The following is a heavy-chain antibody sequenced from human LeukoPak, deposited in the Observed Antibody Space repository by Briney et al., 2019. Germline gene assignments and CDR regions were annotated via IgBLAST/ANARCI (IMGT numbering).Heavy chain of an antibody. CDR1: GFTFSSYA. CDR3: AKTRPLDSSSWSHGDY. J-gene: IGHJ4*02. V-gene: IGHV3-23*01. CDR2: ISGSGDST. D-gene: IGHD6-13*01. Sequence: GGSLRLSCAASGFTFSSYAMSWVRQAPGKGLEWVSAISGSGDSTYYGDSVKGRFTISRDNSKNTLYLQMNSLRAEDAAVYYRAKTRPLDSSSWSHGDYWGQGTLVTVSS.